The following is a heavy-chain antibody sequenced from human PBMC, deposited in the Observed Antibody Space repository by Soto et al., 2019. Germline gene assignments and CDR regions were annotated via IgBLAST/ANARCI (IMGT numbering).Heavy chain of an antibody. D-gene: IGHD2-2*01. CDR2: ISSDGSKK. Sequence: QVQLVASGGGVVQPGRSLRLSCAASGFTFRTYAIHWVRQAPGKGLEWVTLISSDGSKKYYADSVKGRFTISRDNSKNTLYVQMNSLRVEDTAVYYCARDRGESYARGGDAFDIWGQGTRVTVSS. CDR1: GFTFRTYA. V-gene: IGHV3-30-3*01. J-gene: IGHJ3*02. CDR3: ARDRGESYARGGDAFDI.